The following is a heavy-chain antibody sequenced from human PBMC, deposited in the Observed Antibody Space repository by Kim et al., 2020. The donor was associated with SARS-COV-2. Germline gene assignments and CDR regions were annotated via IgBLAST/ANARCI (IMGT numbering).Heavy chain of an antibody. V-gene: IGHV6-1*01. J-gene: IGHJ4*02. CDR2: N. D-gene: IGHD5-12*01. Sequence: NDSAVSVKSRITVNPDTSRTQFSLQLNSVTPEDTAVYYCARGKMATGLDYWGQGTLVTVSS. CDR3: ARGKMATGLDY.